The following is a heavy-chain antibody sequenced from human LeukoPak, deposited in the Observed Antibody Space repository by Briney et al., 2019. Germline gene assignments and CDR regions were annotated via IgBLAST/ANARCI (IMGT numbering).Heavy chain of an antibody. D-gene: IGHD3-10*01. CDR3: ASGQMVRGVLNWFDP. V-gene: IGHV1-46*01. J-gene: IGHJ5*02. CDR2: INPSGGST. Sequence: ASVKVSCKASGYTFTSYYMHWARQAPGQGLEWMGIINPSGGSTSYAQKFQGRVTMTRDTSPSTVYMELSSLRSEDSAVYYCASGQMVRGVLNWFDPWGQGTLVTVSS. CDR1: GYTFTSYY.